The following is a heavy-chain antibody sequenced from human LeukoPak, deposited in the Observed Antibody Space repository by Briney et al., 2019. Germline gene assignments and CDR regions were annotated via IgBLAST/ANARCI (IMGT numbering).Heavy chain of an antibody. D-gene: IGHD6-19*01. CDR2: FDPEDGET. J-gene: IGHJ4*02. CDR3: ATSDPGVAGSFFDY. Sequence: GASVKVSCKVSGYTLTELSMHWVRQAPGKGLEWMGGFDPEDGETIYAQKFQGRVTMTEDTSTDTAYMELSSLRSEDTAVYYCATSDPGVAGSFFDYWGQGTLVTVSS. V-gene: IGHV1-24*01. CDR1: GYTLTELS.